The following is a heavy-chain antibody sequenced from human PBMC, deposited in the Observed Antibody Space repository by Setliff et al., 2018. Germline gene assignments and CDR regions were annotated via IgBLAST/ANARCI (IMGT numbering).Heavy chain of an antibody. CDR3: ARRGGWVVVTATNWFDP. CDR2: INPRGGST. D-gene: IGHD2-21*02. V-gene: IGHV1-46*01. CDR1: GYTFTSYY. J-gene: IGHJ5*02. Sequence: ASVKVSCKASGYTFTSYYMNWVRQAPGQGLEWMGIINPRGGSTSHAQKFQGRVTMTRNTSISTAYMELSSLRSEDTAVYYCARRGGWVVVTATNWFDPWGQGTLVTVSS.